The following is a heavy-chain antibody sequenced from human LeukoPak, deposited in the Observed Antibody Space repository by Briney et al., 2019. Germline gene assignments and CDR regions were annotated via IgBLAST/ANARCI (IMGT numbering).Heavy chain of an antibody. J-gene: IGHJ6*03. CDR2: IYTSGST. D-gene: IGHD5-18*01. V-gene: IGHV4-4*09. Sequence: PSETLSLTCTVSGGSISSYYWSWIRQPPGKGLEWIGYIYTSGSTNYNPSLKSRVTISVDTSKNQFSLKLSSVTAADTAVYYCASSVDTAMAAHYYYYMDVWGKGTTVTVSS. CDR3: ASSVDTAMAAHYYYYMDV. CDR1: GGSISSYY.